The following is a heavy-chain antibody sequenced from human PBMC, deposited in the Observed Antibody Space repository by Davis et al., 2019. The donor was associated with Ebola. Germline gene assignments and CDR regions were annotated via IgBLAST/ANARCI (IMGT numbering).Heavy chain of an antibody. J-gene: IGHJ6*02. CDR2: IYYSGIN. CDR3: ARHHASDIRKIDV. D-gene: IGHD1-14*01. CDR1: GGSISSYY. V-gene: IGHV4-59*08. Sequence: SETLSPTCTVSGGSISSYYRSWIRQHPGKGLEWVGYIYYSGINNYNPSLKSRVTTSVDTSKNQHSLHLYSRTAADTAVYHCARHHASDIRKIDVWSQGTTVTVSS.